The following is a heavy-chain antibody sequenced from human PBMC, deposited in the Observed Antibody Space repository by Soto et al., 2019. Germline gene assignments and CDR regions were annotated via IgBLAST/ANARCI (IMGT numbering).Heavy chain of an antibody. J-gene: IGHJ6*02. CDR3: ARGRGSSWYYYYYGMDV. CDR1: GGSFSGYY. Sequence: SETLSLTCAVYGGSFSGYYWSWIRQPPGKGLEWIGEINHSGSANYNPSLKSRVTISVDTSKNQFSLKLSSVTAADTAVYYCARGRGSSWYYYYYGMDVWGQGTTVTVSS. V-gene: IGHV4-34*01. D-gene: IGHD6-13*01. CDR2: INHSGSA.